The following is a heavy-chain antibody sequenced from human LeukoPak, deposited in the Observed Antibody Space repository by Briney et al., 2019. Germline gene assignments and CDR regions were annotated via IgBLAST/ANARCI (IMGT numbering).Heavy chain of an antibody. V-gene: IGHV1-18*04. CDR3: ARERIVGARRFDY. D-gene: IGHD1-26*01. CDR1: GYTFTGYY. Sequence: ASVKVSCKASGYTFTGYYMHWVRQAPGQGLEWMGWISAYNGNTNYAQKLQGRVTMTTDTSTSTAYMELRSLRSDDTAVYYCARERIVGARRFDYWGQGTLVTVSS. J-gene: IGHJ4*02. CDR2: ISAYNGNT.